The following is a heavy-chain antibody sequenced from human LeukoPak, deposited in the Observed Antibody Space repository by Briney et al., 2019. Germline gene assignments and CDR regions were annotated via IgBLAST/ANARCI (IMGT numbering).Heavy chain of an antibody. D-gene: IGHD6-13*01. CDR1: GFTFSSYS. Sequence: PGGSLRLSCAASGFTFSSYSMNWVRQAPGKGLEWVSSISSSSSYIYYADSVKGRFTISRDNAKNSLYLQMNSLRAEDTAVYYCARSRIAAAGGNAFDIWGQGTMVTVSS. CDR2: ISSSSSYI. J-gene: IGHJ3*02. V-gene: IGHV3-21*01. CDR3: ARSRIAAAGGNAFDI.